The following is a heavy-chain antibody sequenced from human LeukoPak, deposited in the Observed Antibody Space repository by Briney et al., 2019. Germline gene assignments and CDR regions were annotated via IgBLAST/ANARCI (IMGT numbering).Heavy chain of an antibody. V-gene: IGHV3-30*02. D-gene: IGHD2-15*01. J-gene: IGHJ4*02. Sequence: PGGSLRLSCAASGFTFSSYGMHWVRQAPGKGLEWVAFIRYDGTNKYYADSVKGRFTISRDNSKNTLYLQMNSLRAEDTAVYYCAKETEWLCSGGSCYRPMDYWGQGTLVTVSS. CDR2: IRYDGTNK. CDR3: AKETEWLCSGGSCYRPMDY. CDR1: GFTFSSYG.